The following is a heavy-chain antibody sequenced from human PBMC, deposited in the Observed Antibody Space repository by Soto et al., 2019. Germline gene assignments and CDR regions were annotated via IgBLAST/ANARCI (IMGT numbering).Heavy chain of an antibody. V-gene: IGHV1-69*13. J-gene: IGHJ4*02. D-gene: IGHD3-22*01. CDR3: ARVFVEDYYDSSGYYYFDY. Sequence: SVKVSCKASGGTFSSYAISWVRQAPGQGLEWMGGIIPIFGTANYAQKFQGRVTITADESTSTAYMELSSLRSEDTAVYYCARVFVEDYYDSSGYYYFDYWGQGTLVTVSS. CDR2: IIPIFGTA. CDR1: GGTFSSYA.